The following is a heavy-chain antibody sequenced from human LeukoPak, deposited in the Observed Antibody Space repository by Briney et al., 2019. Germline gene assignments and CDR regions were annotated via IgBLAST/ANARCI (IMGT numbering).Heavy chain of an antibody. Sequence: PSETLSLTCTVSGGSISSYYWSWIRQPPGKGLEWIGYIYTSGSTTYNPSLKSRVTISVDTTKNQFSLKLSSVTAADTAVYYCARLVGDYDSSGYLDYWGQGTLVTVSS. J-gene: IGHJ4*02. CDR2: IYTSGST. D-gene: IGHD3-22*01. V-gene: IGHV4-4*09. CDR3: ARLVGDYDSSGYLDY. CDR1: GGSISSYY.